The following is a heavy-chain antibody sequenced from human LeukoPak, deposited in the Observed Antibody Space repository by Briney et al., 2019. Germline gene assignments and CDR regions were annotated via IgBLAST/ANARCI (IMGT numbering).Heavy chain of an antibody. CDR3: AKMKGATEYYYYAMDV. Sequence: QPGGSLRLSCAVSGLTFSSFAMSWVRQAPGKGLEWVPAITGSAGATWYADAVKGRFTISRDNSKNTMYLQMNSLGAEDTALYYCAKMKGATEYYYYAMDVWGKGTMVSVSS. V-gene: IGHV3-23*01. D-gene: IGHD5-24*01. CDR2: ITGSAGAT. CDR1: GLTFSSFA. J-gene: IGHJ6*04.